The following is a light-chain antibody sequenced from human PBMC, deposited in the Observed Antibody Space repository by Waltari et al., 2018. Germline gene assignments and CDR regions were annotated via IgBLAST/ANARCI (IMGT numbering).Light chain of an antibody. Sequence: IVVTQSPDSLAVPLGERATINYKSSQRVLSRSDHKHFLGWYQPKTGQPSKLLSSGRPTRESGGAERFSGSGCWTDFTLTLSSLQAEDVSVDYCQQYYNVPYNFGQGTKLEL. CDR1: QRVLSRSDHKHF. J-gene: IGKJ2*01. CDR3: QQYYNVPYN. V-gene: IGKV4-1*01. CDR2: GRP.